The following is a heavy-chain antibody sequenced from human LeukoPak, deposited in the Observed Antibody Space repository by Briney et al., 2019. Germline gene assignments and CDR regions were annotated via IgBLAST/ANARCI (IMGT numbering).Heavy chain of an antibody. Sequence: ASVKVSCKASGYTFTDYYIHWVRQAPGQGLEWMAWMNPKRGDTNYAQKFQGRVTMTRDTSISTAYMELSRLRSDDTAVYYCARVGGVAIFLKYWGQGTLVTVSS. CDR1: GYTFTDYY. V-gene: IGHV1-2*02. CDR3: ARVGGVAIFLKY. D-gene: IGHD3-9*01. J-gene: IGHJ4*02. CDR2: MNPKRGDT.